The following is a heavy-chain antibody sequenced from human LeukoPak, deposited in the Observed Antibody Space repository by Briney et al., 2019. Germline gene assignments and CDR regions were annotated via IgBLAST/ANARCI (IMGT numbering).Heavy chain of an antibody. Sequence: PGGSLGLSCAASGFSVISNYMNWVRQAPGKGLEWVSVIYSAGSANYIDSVKGRFTISRDNSKNTLYLQMNSLRAEDTAVYYCARDAGGTYSLAFDLWGQGTMVTVSS. CDR2: IYSAGSA. CDR1: GFSVISNY. D-gene: IGHD1-26*01. CDR3: ARDAGGTYSLAFDL. V-gene: IGHV3-53*01. J-gene: IGHJ3*01.